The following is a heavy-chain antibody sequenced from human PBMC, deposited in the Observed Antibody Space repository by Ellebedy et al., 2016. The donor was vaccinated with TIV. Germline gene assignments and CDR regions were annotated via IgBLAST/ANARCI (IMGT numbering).Heavy chain of an antibody. CDR1: GFTFSNYW. V-gene: IGHV3-74*01. J-gene: IGHJ5*02. CDR2: ISGDGSTT. CDR3: ARGVAGFESMNRELRFYA. D-gene: IGHD1-26*01. Sequence: GESLKISXAASGFTFSNYWMHWVRQAPGKGLVWVSRISGDGSTTNYADSVKGRFTISRDDAENSLYLQMNSLRDEDTAVYYCARGVAGFESMNRELRFYAWGQGTLVTVSS.